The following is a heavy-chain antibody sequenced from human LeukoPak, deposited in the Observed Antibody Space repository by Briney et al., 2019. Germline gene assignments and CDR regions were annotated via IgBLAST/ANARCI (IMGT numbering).Heavy chain of an antibody. V-gene: IGHV3-66*01. Sequence: GGSLRLSCAASGFTFSTYGMSWVRQAPGKGLEWVSVIYSGGSTYYADSVKGRFTISRDNSKNTLYLQMNSLRAEDTAVYYCARGGPAAGRFDYWGQGTLVTVSS. J-gene: IGHJ4*02. D-gene: IGHD6-13*01. CDR1: GFTFSTYG. CDR3: ARGGPAAGRFDY. CDR2: IYSGGST.